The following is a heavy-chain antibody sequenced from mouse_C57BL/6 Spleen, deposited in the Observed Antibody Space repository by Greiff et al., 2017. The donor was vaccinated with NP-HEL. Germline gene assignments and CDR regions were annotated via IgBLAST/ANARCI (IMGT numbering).Heavy chain of an antibody. Sequence: EVQLKESGGGLVKPGGSLKLSCAASGFTFSDYGMHWVRQAPEKGLEWVAYISSGSSTIYYADTVKGRFTISRDNAKNTLFLQMTSLRSEDTAMYYCARFYYGIAMDYWGQGTSVTVSS. V-gene: IGHV5-17*01. D-gene: IGHD1-1*01. CDR2: ISSGSSTI. CDR1: GFTFSDYG. CDR3: ARFYYGIAMDY. J-gene: IGHJ4*01.